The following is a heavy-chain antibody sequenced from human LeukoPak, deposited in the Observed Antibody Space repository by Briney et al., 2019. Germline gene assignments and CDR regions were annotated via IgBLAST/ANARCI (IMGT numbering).Heavy chain of an antibody. D-gene: IGHD3-16*01. V-gene: IGHV3-48*03. J-gene: IGHJ4*02. Sequence: AGGSLRLSCAASGFTFSSYEMNWLRQAPGKGLEWVSYISSSGSTIYYADSVKGRFTISRDNAKNSLYLQMNSLRAEDTAVYYCARAELAHWGYYFDYWGQGTLVTVSS. CDR2: ISSSGSTI. CDR1: GFTFSSYE. CDR3: ARAELAHWGYYFDY.